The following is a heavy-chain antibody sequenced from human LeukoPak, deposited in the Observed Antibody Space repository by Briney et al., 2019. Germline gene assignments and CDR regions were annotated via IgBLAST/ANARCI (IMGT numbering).Heavy chain of an antibody. CDR3: ARDRSSSGWYEGAFDI. Sequence: KPSGTLSLTCAVSGGSISSSNWWSWVRQPPGKGLEWIGEIYHSGSTNYNPSLKSRVTISVDKSKNQFSLKLSSVTAADTAVYYCARDRSSSGWYEGAFDIWGQGTMVTVSS. J-gene: IGHJ3*02. CDR2: IYHSGST. CDR1: GGSISSSNW. D-gene: IGHD6-19*01. V-gene: IGHV4-4*02.